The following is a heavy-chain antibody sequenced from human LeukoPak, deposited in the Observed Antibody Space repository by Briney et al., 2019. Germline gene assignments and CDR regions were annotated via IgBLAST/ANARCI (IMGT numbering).Heavy chain of an antibody. CDR3: AKLSNVLAYETFDI. CDR2: LSDSGDST. Sequence: PGGSLRLSCAASGFTFSNYGMSWVRQAPGKGLEWVSSLSDSGDSTHYADSVKGRFTISRDNSKNTLYLQMNSLRAEDTAVYYCAKLSNVLAYETFDIWGQGIMVTVSS. CDR1: GFTFSNYG. D-gene: IGHD2-8*01. J-gene: IGHJ3*02. V-gene: IGHV3-23*01.